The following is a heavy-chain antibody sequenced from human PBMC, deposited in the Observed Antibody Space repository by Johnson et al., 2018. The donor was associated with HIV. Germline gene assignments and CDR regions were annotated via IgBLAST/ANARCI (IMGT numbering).Heavy chain of an antibody. Sequence: QVQLVESGGGVVQPGGSLRLSCAASGFTFADYGMHWVRQPPGKGLEWVAFIAHDESITHYADSVKGRFTISRDTSKNTLYLQMHSLRAEDTAVYYCARDGGIGSTREDAFDIWGQGTMVIVSS. CDR2: IAHDESIT. CDR1: GFTFADYG. J-gene: IGHJ3*02. CDR3: ARDGGIGSTREDAFDI. D-gene: IGHD2-2*01. V-gene: IGHV3-30*02.